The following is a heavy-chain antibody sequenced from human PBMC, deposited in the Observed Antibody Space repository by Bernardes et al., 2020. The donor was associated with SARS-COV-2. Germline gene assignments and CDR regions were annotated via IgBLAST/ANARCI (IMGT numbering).Heavy chain of an antibody. J-gene: IGHJ4*02. D-gene: IGHD3-3*01. CDR2: ISGSGGST. CDR1: GFTFSSYA. CDR3: AKESRITIFGVVIIEQHFDY. Sequence: GWSLRLSCAASGFTFSSYAMSWVRQAPGKGLEWVSAISGSGGSTYYADSVKGRFTISRDNSKNTLYLQMNSLRAEDTAVYYCAKESRITIFGVVIIEQHFDYWGQGTLVTVSS. V-gene: IGHV3-23*01.